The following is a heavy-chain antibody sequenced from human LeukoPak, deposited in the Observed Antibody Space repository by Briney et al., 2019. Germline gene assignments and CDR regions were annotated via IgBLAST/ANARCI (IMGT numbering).Heavy chain of an antibody. CDR2: ISYDGSNK. CDR3: ARSFTYYYDSSGYYYQDY. D-gene: IGHD3-22*01. J-gene: IGHJ4*02. V-gene: IGHV3-30*04. CDR1: GFTFSSYV. Sequence: GGSLRLSCTAPGFTFSSYVMHWVRQAPGKGLEWVAVISYDGSNKYYADSVKGRFTISRDNSKNTLYLQMNSLRAEDTAVYYCARSFTYYYDSSGYYYQDYWGQGTLVTVSS.